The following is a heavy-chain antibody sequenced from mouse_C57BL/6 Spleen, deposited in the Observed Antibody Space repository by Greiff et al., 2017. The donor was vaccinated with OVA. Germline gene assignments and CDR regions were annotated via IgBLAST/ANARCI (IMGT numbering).Heavy chain of an antibody. J-gene: IGHJ4*01. CDR3: ATHYYGSSRGYAMDY. Sequence: EVQVVESGGGLVKPGGSLKLSCAASGFTFSDYGMHWVRQAPEKGLEWVAYISSGSSTIYYADTVKGRFTISRDNAKNTLFLQMTSLRSEDTAMYYCATHYYGSSRGYAMDYWGQGTSVTVSS. CDR2: ISSGSSTI. D-gene: IGHD1-1*01. V-gene: IGHV5-17*01. CDR1: GFTFSDYG.